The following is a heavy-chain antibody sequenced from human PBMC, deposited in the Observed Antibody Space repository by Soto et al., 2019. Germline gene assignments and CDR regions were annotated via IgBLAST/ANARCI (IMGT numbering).Heavy chain of an antibody. CDR3: ARDIVLMVYAGGGFDY. J-gene: IGHJ4*02. CDR2: ISYDGSNK. CDR1: GFTFSSYA. Sequence: GGSLRLSCAASGFTFSSYAMHWVRQAPGKGLEWVAVISYDGSNKYYADSVKGRFTISRDNSKKTLYLQMNSLRAEDTAVYYCARDIVLMVYAGGGFDYWGQGTLVTVSS. D-gene: IGHD2-8*01. V-gene: IGHV3-30-3*01.